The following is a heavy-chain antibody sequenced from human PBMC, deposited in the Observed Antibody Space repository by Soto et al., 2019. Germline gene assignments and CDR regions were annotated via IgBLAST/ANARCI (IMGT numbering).Heavy chain of an antibody. D-gene: IGHD6-19*01. V-gene: IGHV3-30*18. J-gene: IGHJ6*02. CDR2: ISYDGRNK. CDR1: GFTFSSYG. CDR3: VKDGSSGWPYFYDMDV. Sequence: GGSLRLSCAASGFTFSSYGMHWVRQAPGKGLEWVAVISYDGRNKYYADAVKGRFTISRDNSKNTLYLQMSSLRAEDTAVYYCVKDGSSGWPYFYDMDVWGQGTPVTVSS.